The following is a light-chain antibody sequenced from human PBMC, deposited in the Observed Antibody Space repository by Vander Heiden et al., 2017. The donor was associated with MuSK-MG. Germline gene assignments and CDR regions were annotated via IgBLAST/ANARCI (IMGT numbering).Light chain of an antibody. V-gene: IGLV2-14*01. Sequence: QSALTQPASVSGSPGQSITISCTGTSSDVGGYNYVSWYQQHPGKAPKLMIYEVSNRPSGVPHRFSGSKSGTTASLTISGLQAEDEADYYCSSYTSSSTLEVFGTGTKVTVL. CDR1: SSDVGGYNY. J-gene: IGLJ1*01. CDR2: EVS. CDR3: SSYTSSSTLEV.